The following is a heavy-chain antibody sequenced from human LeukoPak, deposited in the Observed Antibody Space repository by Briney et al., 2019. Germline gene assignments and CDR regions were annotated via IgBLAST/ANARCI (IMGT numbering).Heavy chain of an antibody. J-gene: IGHJ4*02. Sequence: ASVKVSCKASGYAFTDYYMHWVRQAPGQGPQWMGIINPSGGSTTYAQKFQGRVTMTRDTSTSTVYMDLSSLRSEDTAVYYCARASAAAAGRRVDYWGQGTLVTVSS. V-gene: IGHV1-46*01. CDR1: GYAFTDYY. CDR3: ARASAAAAGRRVDY. CDR2: INPSGGST. D-gene: IGHD6-13*01.